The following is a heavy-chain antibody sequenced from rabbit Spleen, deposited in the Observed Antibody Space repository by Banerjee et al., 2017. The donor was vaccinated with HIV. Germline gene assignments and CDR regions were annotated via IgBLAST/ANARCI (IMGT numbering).Heavy chain of an antibody. V-gene: IGHV1S7*01. D-gene: IGHD8-1*01. Sequence: QLKESGGGLVQPGGSLKLSCKASGFTLSSYYMNWVRQAPGKGLEWIGYIDPVFGVAYYANWVNGRFSISRENAQNTVFLQMTSLTAADTATYFCARDGVGGSYFALWGQGTLVTVS. CDR3: ARDGVGGSYFAL. CDR1: GFTLSSYY. J-gene: IGHJ6*01. CDR2: IDPVFGVA.